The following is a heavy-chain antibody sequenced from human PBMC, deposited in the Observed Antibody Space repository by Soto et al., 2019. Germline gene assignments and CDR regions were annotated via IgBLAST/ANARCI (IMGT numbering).Heavy chain of an antibody. CDR2: MNPNSGNT. D-gene: IGHD5-12*01. CDR1: GYTFTSYD. J-gene: IGHJ4*02. Sequence: QVQLVQSGAEVKKPGASVKVSCKASGYTFTSYDINWVRQATGQGLEWMGWMNPNSGNTAYAQKFQGRVTMTSDTSISTAYMELSSLRSVDTAVYYCASERRDGYDNWGQGTLVTVSS. V-gene: IGHV1-8*01. CDR3: ASERRDGYDN.